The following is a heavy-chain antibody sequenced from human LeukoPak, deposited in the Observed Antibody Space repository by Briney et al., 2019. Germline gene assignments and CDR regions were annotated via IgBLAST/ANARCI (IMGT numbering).Heavy chain of an antibody. D-gene: IGHD4-11*01. CDR1: GFTVSSNY. V-gene: IGHV3-66*02. CDR3: AKDGPPTVTRGSFDY. CDR2: IYRGDST. Sequence: GGSLRLSCAASGFTVSSNYMSWVRQAPGKGLEWVSVIYRGDSTYYANSVKGRFTISRDNSKNTLYLQMNCLRAEDTAVYYCAKDGPPTVTRGSFDYWGQGTLVTVSS. J-gene: IGHJ4*02.